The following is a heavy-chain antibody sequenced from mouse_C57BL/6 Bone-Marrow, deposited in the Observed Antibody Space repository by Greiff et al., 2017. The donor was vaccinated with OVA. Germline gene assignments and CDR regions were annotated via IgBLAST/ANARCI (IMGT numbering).Heavy chain of an antibody. Sequence: QVQLQQPGAELAKPGASVKLSCKASGYTFTSYWMHWVKQRPGQGLEWIGYINPSSGYTKYNQKFKDKATLTADKSSSTAYMQLSSLTYEDSAVYYCASYSNDAMDYWGRGTSVTVSA. CDR2: INPSSGYT. CDR1: GYTFTSYW. V-gene: IGHV1-7*01. D-gene: IGHD2-5*01. J-gene: IGHJ4*01. CDR3: ASYSNDAMDY.